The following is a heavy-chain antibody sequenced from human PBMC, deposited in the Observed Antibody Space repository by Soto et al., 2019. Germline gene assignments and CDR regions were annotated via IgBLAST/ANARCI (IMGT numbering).Heavy chain of an antibody. J-gene: IGHJ5*02. D-gene: IGHD6-13*01. CDR3: ARDTEGSSWFYNWFDP. CDR1: GFTFSSYS. CDR2: ISSSSSTI. Sequence: GGSLRLSCAASGFTFSSYSMNWVRQAPGKGLEWVSYISSSSSTIYYADSVKGRFTISRDNAKNSLYLQMNSLRAEDTAVYYCARDTEGSSWFYNWFDPWGQGTLVTVSS. V-gene: IGHV3-48*01.